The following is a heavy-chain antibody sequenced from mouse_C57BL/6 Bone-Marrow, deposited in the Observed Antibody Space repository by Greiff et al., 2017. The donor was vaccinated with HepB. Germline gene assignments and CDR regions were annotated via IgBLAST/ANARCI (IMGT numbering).Heavy chain of an antibody. V-gene: IGHV1-64*01. CDR1: GYTFTSYW. CDR2: IHPNSGST. J-gene: IGHJ4*01. CDR3: ARRRDYDEDYYAMDY. D-gene: IGHD2-4*01. Sequence: QVHVKQPGAELVKPGASVKLSCKASGYTFTSYWMHWVKQRPGQGLEWIGMIHPNSGSTNYNEKFKSKATLTVDKSSSTAYMQLSSLTSEDSAVYYCARRRDYDEDYYAMDYWGQGTSVTVSS.